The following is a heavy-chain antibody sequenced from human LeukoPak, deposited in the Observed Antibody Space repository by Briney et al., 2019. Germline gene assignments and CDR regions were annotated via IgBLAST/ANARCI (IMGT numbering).Heavy chain of an antibody. CDR1: GGSISSSGYY. J-gene: IGHJ6*03. CDR3: ARHPYYYYYMDV. Sequence: SETLSLTCSVSGGSISSSGYYWVWIRQPPGKGLEWIGSIYYSGSTYYNPSLKSRVTISVDMSKNQFSLNLNSVTAADTAVYYCARHPYYYYYMDVWGKGTTVTVSS. V-gene: IGHV4-39*01. CDR2: IYYSGST.